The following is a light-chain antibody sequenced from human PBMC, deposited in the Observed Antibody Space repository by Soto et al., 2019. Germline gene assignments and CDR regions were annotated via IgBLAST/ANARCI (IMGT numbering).Light chain of an antibody. Sequence: DIQMTQSPSSLSASVRDRVTITCQASQDISNYLNWYQQKPGKAPKLLICDASNLEPGVPSRFSGSGSGTDFTFTISSLQPEDIATYYCQHYNSYSEAFGQGTKVELK. CDR3: QHYNSYSEA. CDR2: DAS. V-gene: IGKV1-33*01. CDR1: QDISNY. J-gene: IGKJ1*01.